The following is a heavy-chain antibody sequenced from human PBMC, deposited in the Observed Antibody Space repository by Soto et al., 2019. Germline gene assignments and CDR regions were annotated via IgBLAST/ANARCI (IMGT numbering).Heavy chain of an antibody. Sequence: EVQLLESGGGLVQPGGSLRLSCAASGFTFSSYAMSWVRQAPGKGLEWVSAISGSGGSTYYADSVKGRFTISRDNSKNTLYLQMNSLRAEDTAVYYCVRSLGSGYDSRQNWYFDLWGRGTLVTVSS. CDR2: ISGSGGST. V-gene: IGHV3-23*01. CDR1: GFTFSSYA. D-gene: IGHD5-12*01. J-gene: IGHJ2*01. CDR3: VRSLGSGYDSRQNWYFDL.